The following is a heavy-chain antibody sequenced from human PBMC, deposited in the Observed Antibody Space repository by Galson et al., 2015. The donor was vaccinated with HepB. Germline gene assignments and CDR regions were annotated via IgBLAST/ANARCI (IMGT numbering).Heavy chain of an antibody. Sequence: SLRLSCAASGFTFSLYSMNWVRQAPGKGLEWVSYISTSSGYIHYADAVKGRFTISRDNAKNSLYLQMNSLTAEDTAVYFCARFMSGYSSSWLDYWGQGTLVTVSS. V-gene: IGHV3-21*01. D-gene: IGHD6-13*01. CDR3: ARFMSGYSSSWLDY. CDR2: ISTSSGYI. J-gene: IGHJ4*02. CDR1: GFTFSLYS.